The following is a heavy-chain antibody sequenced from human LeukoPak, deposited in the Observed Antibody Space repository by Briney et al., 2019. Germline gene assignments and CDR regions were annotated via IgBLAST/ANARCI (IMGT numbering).Heavy chain of an antibody. J-gene: IGHJ4*02. CDR2: ISSSSII. D-gene: IGHD4-17*01. CDR3: AKAHDYGDYAGFDY. CDR1: GFTFSLYS. Sequence: GGSLRLSCAASGFTFSLYSMNWVRQAPGKGLVWVSYISSSSIIYYADSVKGRFTISRDSAKTSLYLQINNLRAEDTALYYCAKAHDYGDYAGFDYWGQGTLVSVFS. V-gene: IGHV3-48*04.